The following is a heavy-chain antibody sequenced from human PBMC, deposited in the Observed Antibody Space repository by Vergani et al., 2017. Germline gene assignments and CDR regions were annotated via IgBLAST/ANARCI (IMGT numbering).Heavy chain of an antibody. CDR2: ISGIGVST. CDR3: ANVCSSTSGYGDAVDI. CDR1: GFPFSSYA. Sequence: EVQLLESGGGLVQPGGSLRLSCAASGFPFSSYAMSWVRQAPGKGLEWVSAISGIGVSTYYADPVKGRFTISRDNSKNTLYLQMNSLRAEDTAVYYCANVCSSTSGYGDAVDIWGQGTMVTVSS. J-gene: IGHJ3*02. D-gene: IGHD2-2*01. V-gene: IGHV3-23*01.